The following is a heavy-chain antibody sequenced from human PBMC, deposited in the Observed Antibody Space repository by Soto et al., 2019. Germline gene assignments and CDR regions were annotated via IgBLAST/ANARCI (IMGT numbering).Heavy chain of an antibody. CDR1: GGYISSSSYY. Sequence: SETQSLTCPVSGGYISSSSYYWGWIRQPPGKGLEWIGSIYYSGSTYYNPSPKSRVTISVDTSKNQFSLKLSSVTAADTAVYYCSELGYSSGGIDYWGQGTLVTVSS. J-gene: IGHJ4*02. V-gene: IGHV4-39*01. CDR3: SELGYSSGGIDY. CDR2: IYYSGST. D-gene: IGHD6-19*01.